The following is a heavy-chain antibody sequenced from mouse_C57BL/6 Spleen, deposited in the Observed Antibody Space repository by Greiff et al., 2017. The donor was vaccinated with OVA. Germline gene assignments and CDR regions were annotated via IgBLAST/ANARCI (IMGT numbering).Heavy chain of an antibody. CDR3: ARERDYYGSSYDYAMDY. CDR1: GFTFSSYA. CDR2: ISDGGSYT. D-gene: IGHD1-1*01. J-gene: IGHJ4*01. V-gene: IGHV5-4*01. Sequence: EVQGVESGGGLVKPGGSLKLSCAASGFTFSSYAMSWVRQTPEKRLEWVATISDGGSYTYYPDNVKGRFTISRDNAKNNLYLQMSHLKSEDTAMYYCARERDYYGSSYDYAMDYWGQGTSVTVSS.